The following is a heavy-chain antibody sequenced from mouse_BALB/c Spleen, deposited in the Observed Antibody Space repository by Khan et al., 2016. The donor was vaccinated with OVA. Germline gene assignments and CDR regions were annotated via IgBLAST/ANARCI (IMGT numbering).Heavy chain of an antibody. Sequence: QVQLKQSGAELVKPGTSVKLSCKASGYTFTSYDINWVRQRPEQGLDWIGWIFPGDGSTKYNETFKGKATLTTDKSSSTAYMQLSRLTSEDSAVYYGARGGYGEFAYWGQGTLVTVSA. V-gene: IGHV1-85*01. CDR3: ARGGYGEFAY. J-gene: IGHJ3*01. D-gene: IGHD2-14*01. CDR1: GYTFTSYD. CDR2: IFPGDGST.